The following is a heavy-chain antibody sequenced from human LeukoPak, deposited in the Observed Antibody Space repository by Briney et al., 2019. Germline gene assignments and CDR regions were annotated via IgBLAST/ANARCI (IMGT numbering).Heavy chain of an antibody. CDR3: ARSSRGDAINFDY. D-gene: IGHD2-21*02. CDR1: GFTFSSYW. Sequence: GSLRLSCAASGFTFSSYWMHWVRQAPGKGLVWVSRLNSDGSSTSYADSVKGRFSISRENAKNTLYLQMNSLRAEDTAVYCCARSSRGDAINFDYWGQGTLVTVSS. J-gene: IGHJ4*02. CDR2: LNSDGSST. V-gene: IGHV3-74*01.